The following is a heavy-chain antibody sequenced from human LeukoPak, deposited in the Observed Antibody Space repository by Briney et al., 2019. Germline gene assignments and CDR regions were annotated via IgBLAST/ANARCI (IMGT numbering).Heavy chain of an antibody. J-gene: IGHJ5*02. CDR2: IYYSGST. CDR3: ARSARYNWFDP. V-gene: IGHV4-39*01. CDR1: GGSISSSSYY. Sequence: SETLSLTCTVSGGSISSSSYYRGWIRQPPGKGLEWIGSIYYSGSTYYNPSLKSRVTISVDTSKNQFSLKLSSVTAADTAVYYCARSARYNWFDPWGQGTLVTVSS.